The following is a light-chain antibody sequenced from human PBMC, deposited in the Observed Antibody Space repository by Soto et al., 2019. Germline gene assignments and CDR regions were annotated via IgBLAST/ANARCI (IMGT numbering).Light chain of an antibody. J-gene: IGLJ2*01. Sequence: QSVLTQPTSASATPGHAVTISCSGGDSNIAINTVSWYQQLPGVAPKLLIYNTYQRPSEVPARFSGSKSGSSASLAISGLQSEDEADYYCAVWDDTLNGPVFGGGTKLTVL. CDR3: AVWDDTLNGPV. CDR2: NTY. CDR1: DSNIAINT. V-gene: IGLV1-44*01.